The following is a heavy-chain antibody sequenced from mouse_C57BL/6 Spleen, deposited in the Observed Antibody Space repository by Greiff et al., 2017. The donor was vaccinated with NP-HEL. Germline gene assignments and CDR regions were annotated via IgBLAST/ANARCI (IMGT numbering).Heavy chain of an antibody. CDR1: GYAFSSYW. J-gene: IGHJ2*01. D-gene: IGHD1-1*01. Sequence: QVQLQQSGAELVKPGASVKISCKASGYAFSSYWMNWVKQGPGKGLEWIGQIYPGDGDTNYNGKFKGKATLTADKSSSTAYMQLSSLTSEDSAVYFCARLVVAFDYWGQGTTLTVSS. V-gene: IGHV1-80*01. CDR2: IYPGDGDT. CDR3: ARLVVAFDY.